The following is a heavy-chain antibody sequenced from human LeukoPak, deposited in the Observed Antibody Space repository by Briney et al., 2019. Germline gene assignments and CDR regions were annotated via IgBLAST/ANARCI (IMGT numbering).Heavy chain of an antibody. V-gene: IGHV3-21*01. CDR1: GFTFSSYS. J-gene: IGHJ4*02. CDR3: ARQYSSSWYTSYYFDY. CDR2: ISSSSSYI. Sequence: GGSLRLSCAASGFTFSSYSMNWVRQAPGKGLEWVSSISSSSSYIYYADSVKGRFTISRDNAKNSLYLQMNSLRAENTAVYYCARQYSSSWYTSYYFDYWGQGTLVTVSS. D-gene: IGHD6-13*01.